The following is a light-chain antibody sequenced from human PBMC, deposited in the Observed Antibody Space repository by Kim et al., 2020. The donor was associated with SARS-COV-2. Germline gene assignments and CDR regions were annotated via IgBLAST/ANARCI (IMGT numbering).Light chain of an antibody. CDR2: GAS. CDR3: QQRRNFVT. V-gene: IGKV3-11*01. CDR1: QSVSSN. Sequence: EIVLTQSPGTLSLSPGERATLSCRASQSVSSNLAWYQQKPGQAPRLLIYGASSRSTGIPARFSASGYGTDFTLTISSLEPEDFAVYFCQQRRNFVTFGQGTRMAIK. J-gene: IGKJ5*01.